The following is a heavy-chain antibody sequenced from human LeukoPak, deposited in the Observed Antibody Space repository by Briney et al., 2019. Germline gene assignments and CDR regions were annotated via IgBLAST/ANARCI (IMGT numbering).Heavy chain of an antibody. CDR1: GYSFTSYW. J-gene: IGHJ4*02. Sequence: GESLRISCKGSGYSFTSYWISWVRQMPGKGLEWMGRIDPSDSFNNYRPSLQGHVTISVDKSISTAYLQWGSLKASDTAMYYCARWGVKVSFDYWGQGTLVTVSS. CDR3: ARWGVKVSFDY. V-gene: IGHV5-10-1*01. D-gene: IGHD3-16*01. CDR2: IDPSDSFN.